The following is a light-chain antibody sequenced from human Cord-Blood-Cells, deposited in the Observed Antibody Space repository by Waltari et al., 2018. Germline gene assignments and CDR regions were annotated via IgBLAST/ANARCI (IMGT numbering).Light chain of an antibody. V-gene: IGLV2-14*01. CDR3: SSYTSSSTLHV. Sequence: QSALTQPASVSGSPGQSITIPCTGPSSDVGGSNYVSWYPQHPGKAPKLMIYEVSNRPSGVSNRFSGSKSGNTASLTISGLQAEDEADYYCSSYTSSSTLHVFGTGTKVTVL. CDR2: EVS. J-gene: IGLJ1*01. CDR1: SSDVGGSNY.